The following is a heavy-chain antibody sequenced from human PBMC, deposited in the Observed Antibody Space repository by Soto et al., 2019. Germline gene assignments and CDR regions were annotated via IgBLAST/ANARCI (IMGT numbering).Heavy chain of an antibody. CDR1: GGPFRGYG. D-gene: IGHD3-16*01. Sequence: QVQLVKSGPEVKKTGSSMQVSCKASGGPFRGYGLNWVRQAPGQGLEWIGGIIPNFGAPNYAQKFQGRVSITADEVTSTVYMELKGLRSDDTAVYYCATPARDFYGPFYQHSGLDVWGQGTRLTVSS. CDR3: ATPARDFYGPFYQHSGLDV. V-gene: IGHV1-69*01. CDR2: IIPNFGAP. J-gene: IGHJ6*02.